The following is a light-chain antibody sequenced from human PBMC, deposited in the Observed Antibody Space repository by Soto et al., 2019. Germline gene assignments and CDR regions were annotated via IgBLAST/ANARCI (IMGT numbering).Light chain of an antibody. Sequence: EIVLTQSPATLSLSPGERATLSCRASQSVSSYLAWYQQKPGQAPRLLIYDASNRATGIPARFSGSGSGTDFTLTTSSLEPEDFAVYYCQQRSNWIFTSGPGTKVDIK. CDR1: QSVSSY. J-gene: IGKJ3*01. V-gene: IGKV3-11*01. CDR3: QQRSNWIFT. CDR2: DAS.